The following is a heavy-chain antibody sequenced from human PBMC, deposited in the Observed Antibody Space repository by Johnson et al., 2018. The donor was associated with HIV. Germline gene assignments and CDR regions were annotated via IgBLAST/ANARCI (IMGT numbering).Heavy chain of an antibody. CDR1: GFTFSSYA. CDR3: ARDGPWLQSQRDAFDI. V-gene: IGHV3-33*08. D-gene: IGHD5-24*01. CDR2: IWNDGSDK. Sequence: QVQLVESGGGVVQPGRSLRLSCAASGFTFSSYAMHWVRQAPGKGLEWVALIWNDGSDKYYADSVKGRFTISRDNSRNTLYLQMSSLRAEDTAVYYCARDGPWLQSQRDAFDIWGQGTMVTVSS. J-gene: IGHJ3*02.